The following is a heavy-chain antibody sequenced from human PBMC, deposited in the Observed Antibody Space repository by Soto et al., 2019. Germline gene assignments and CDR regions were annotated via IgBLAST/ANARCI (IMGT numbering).Heavy chain of an antibody. V-gene: IGHV1-24*01. D-gene: IGHD2-21*01. CDR1: GYTLTELS. Sequence: QVQLVQSGAEVKKPGASVKVSCKVSGYTLTELSMHWVRQAPGKGLEWMGGFDPEDGETIYAQKFQGRVTMTEATSTDTAYMELSSLRSEDTAVYYCATITPGDSRFGAFDIWGQGTMVTVSS. CDR2: FDPEDGET. CDR3: ATITPGDSRFGAFDI. J-gene: IGHJ3*02.